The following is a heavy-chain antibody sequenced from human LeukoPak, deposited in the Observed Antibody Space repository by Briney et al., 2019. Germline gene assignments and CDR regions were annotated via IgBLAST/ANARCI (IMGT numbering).Heavy chain of an antibody. J-gene: IGHJ4*02. CDR3: VRLTFIEGSGFYPDH. D-gene: IGHD4/OR15-4a*01. CDR1: GFTFSSHR. Sequence: GGSLRLSCGASGFTFSSHRMHWVRQAPGEAPAWVARITSDGGSAVYADSVRGRFTVSRDNAKSTLFLQMASLRAEDTAVYYCVRLTFIEGSGFYPDHWGQGTVVTVSS. V-gene: IGHV3-74*01. CDR2: ITSDGGSA.